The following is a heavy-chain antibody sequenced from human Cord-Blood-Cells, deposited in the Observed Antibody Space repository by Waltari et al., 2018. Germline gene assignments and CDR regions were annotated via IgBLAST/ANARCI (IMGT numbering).Heavy chain of an antibody. V-gene: IGHV4-34*01. CDR2: VNHSGST. CDR3: ARLLAGDKWAVDI. D-gene: IGHD3-10*01. CDR1: GGSFSGYY. Sequence: QVQLQQWGAGLLKPSETLSLTCAVYGGSFSGYYWSWIRQPAGKGLEWIGEVNHSGSTNYNPSLKSRITISVDTAKDQFSLKLISVTAADTAVCYGARLLAGDKWAVDIWGQGTMVTVSS. J-gene: IGHJ3*02.